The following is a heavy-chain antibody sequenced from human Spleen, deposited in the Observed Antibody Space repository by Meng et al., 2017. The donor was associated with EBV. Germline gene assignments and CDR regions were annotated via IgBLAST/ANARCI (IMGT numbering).Heavy chain of an antibody. CDR2: INPNSGVT. V-gene: IGHV1-2*06. D-gene: IGHD4-11*01. CDR3: ATLDYGNYEFDY. Sequence: QVQLVQSGAGVKNPGASVKVSCKASGYTFTVYYIHWVRQAPGQGLEWMGRINPNSGVTDYAQKFQGRVTMTRDTSISTAYLDLSRLRSDDTAVYYCATLDYGNYEFDYWGQGTLVTVSS. CDR1: GYTFTVYY. J-gene: IGHJ4*02.